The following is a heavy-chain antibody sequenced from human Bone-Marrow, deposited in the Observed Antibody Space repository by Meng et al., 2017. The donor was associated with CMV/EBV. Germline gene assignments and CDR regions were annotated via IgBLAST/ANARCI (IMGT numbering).Heavy chain of an antibody. V-gene: IGHV3-69-1*01. Sequence: GGSLRLSCAVSGFIFSDYYMNWVRQAPGKGLEWVSSISSSSTIYYDDSVKGRFTISRDNAKNSLYLQMNSLRAEDTALYYCAKESRGYSYGGGGGMDVWGQGTTVTVSS. D-gene: IGHD5-18*01. J-gene: IGHJ6*02. CDR1: GFIFSDYY. CDR2: ISSSSTI. CDR3: AKESRGYSYGGGGGMDV.